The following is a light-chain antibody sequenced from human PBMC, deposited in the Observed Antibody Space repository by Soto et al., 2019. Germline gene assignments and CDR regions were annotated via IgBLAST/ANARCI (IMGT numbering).Light chain of an antibody. CDR3: SSYTSSSTLYV. CDR2: DVS. CDR1: SSDVGGYNY. Sequence: QSALTQPASVSGSPGQSITISCTGTSSDVGGYNYVSWYQQHPGKAPKLMIYDVSNRPSGVSNRFSGSKSGNTAALTTSGLQPADEAAYYCSSYTSSSTLYVFGTGTKLTVL. J-gene: IGLJ1*01. V-gene: IGLV2-14*01.